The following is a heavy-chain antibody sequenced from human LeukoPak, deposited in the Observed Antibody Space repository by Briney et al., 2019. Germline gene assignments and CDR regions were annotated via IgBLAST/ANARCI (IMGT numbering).Heavy chain of an antibody. CDR1: GGTFSSYA. J-gene: IGHJ4*02. CDR3: ARVGGGYNSFDY. CDR2: ITPIFGTA. V-gene: IGHV1-69*05. D-gene: IGHD5-24*01. Sequence: ASVKVSCKASGGTFSSYAISWVRQAPGQGLEWMGGITPIFGTANYAQKFQGRVTITTDESTSTAYMELSSLRSEDTAVYYCARVGGGYNSFDYWGQGTLVTVSS.